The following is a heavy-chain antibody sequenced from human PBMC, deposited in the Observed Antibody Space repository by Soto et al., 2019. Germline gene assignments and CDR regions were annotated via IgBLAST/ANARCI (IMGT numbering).Heavy chain of an antibody. V-gene: IGHV1-18*01. CDR2: ISAYNGNT. D-gene: IGHD3-22*01. CDR3: ARASYYDSSGYYSDSYFDY. Sequence: ASVKVSCKASGYTFTSYGISWVRQAPGQGLEWMGWISAYNGNTNYAQKLQGRVTMTTDTSTSTAYMELRSLRSDDTAVYYCARASYYDSSGYYSDSYFDYWGQGTLVTVSS. CDR1: GYTFTSYG. J-gene: IGHJ4*02.